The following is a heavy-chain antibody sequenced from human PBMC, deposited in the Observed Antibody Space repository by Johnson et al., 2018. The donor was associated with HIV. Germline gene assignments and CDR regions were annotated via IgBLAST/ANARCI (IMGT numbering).Heavy chain of an antibody. J-gene: IGHJ3*02. V-gene: IGHV3-7*01. CDR2: IKQDGSEK. D-gene: IGHD3-22*01. CDR1: GFTFSSYW. Sequence: VQLVESGGGLVQPGGSLRLSCAASGFTFSSYWMSWVRQAPGKGLEWVANIKQDGSEKYYVDSVKGRFTISRDNAKKSLYLQMNSLRAEDTAVYYCAKDGQRGRAMIVARLGAFDIWGQGTMVTVSS. CDR3: AKDGQRGRAMIVARLGAFDI.